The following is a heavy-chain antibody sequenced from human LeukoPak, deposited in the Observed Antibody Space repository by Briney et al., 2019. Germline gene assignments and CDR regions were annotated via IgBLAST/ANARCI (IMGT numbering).Heavy chain of an antibody. CDR2: ISAYNGNT. D-gene: IGHD2-15*01. V-gene: IGHV1-18*01. J-gene: IGHJ3*02. CDR1: GYSFPNYG. Sequence: GASVKVSCKASGYSFPNYGINWVRQAPGQGLEWMGWISAYNGNTNYAQKLQGRVTMTTDTSTSTAYMELRSLRSDDTAVYYCVRSGYCYGGTCHSGAFDIWGQGTVVTVSS. CDR3: VRSGYCYGGTCHSGAFDI.